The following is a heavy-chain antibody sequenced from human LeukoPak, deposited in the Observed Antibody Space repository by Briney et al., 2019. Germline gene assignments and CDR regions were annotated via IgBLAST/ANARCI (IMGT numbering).Heavy chain of an antibody. D-gene: IGHD2-15*01. Sequence: PGRSLRLSCAAPGFTFDEYGMEWVRQAPGKGLEWVSGISWNSGNIGYADSVKGRFTISRDNAKNSLYLQMNSLRAEDTALYYCAKDISRRVVAVLDSWGQGTQVTVSS. CDR1: GFTFDEYG. CDR3: AKDISRRVVAVLDS. V-gene: IGHV3-9*01. CDR2: ISWNSGNI. J-gene: IGHJ4*02.